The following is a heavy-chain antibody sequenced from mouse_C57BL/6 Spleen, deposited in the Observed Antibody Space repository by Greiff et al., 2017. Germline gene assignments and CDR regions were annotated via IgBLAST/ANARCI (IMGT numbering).Heavy chain of an antibody. D-gene: IGHD2-5*01. CDR1: GYTFTSYW. Sequence: QVQLQQPGAELVRPGSSVKLSCKASGYTFTSYWMDWVKQRPGQGLEWIGIIYPSDSETHYNQTFKDKATLTVDKSSSPAYMQLISLTSEDSAVYSCARGGDSNYGFAYWGQGTLVTVAA. CDR3: ARGGDSNYGFAY. CDR2: IYPSDSET. J-gene: IGHJ3*01. V-gene: IGHV1-61*01.